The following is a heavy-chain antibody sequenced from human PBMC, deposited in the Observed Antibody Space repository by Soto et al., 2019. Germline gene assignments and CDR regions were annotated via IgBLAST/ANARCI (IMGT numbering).Heavy chain of an antibody. J-gene: IGHJ4*02. D-gene: IGHD6-6*01. Sequence: EVQLLESGGGLVQPGGSLRLSCAASGFTFSSYAMSWVRQAPGKGLEWVSAISGSRGRIYYADSVKGRFTISRDNPNHTLYLQMNSLRAEDTALYYCAKCKVYGSSSWPPFDYWGQGTLVNVSS. CDR2: ISGSRGRI. CDR1: GFTFSSYA. CDR3: AKCKVYGSSSWPPFDY. V-gene: IGHV3-23*01.